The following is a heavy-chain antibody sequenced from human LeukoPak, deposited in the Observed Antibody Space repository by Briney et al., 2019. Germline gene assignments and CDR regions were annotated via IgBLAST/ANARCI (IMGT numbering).Heavy chain of an antibody. J-gene: IGHJ6*03. Sequence: SETLSLTCTVSGASISSYYWNWIRQPAGKGLEWVGRIYTTGSATYNPSLKSRVAMSVDTSKNEVSLKPDSVTAADTAMYYCAREIRGTFYYMDVWGKGTTVTVSS. D-gene: IGHD1-14*01. CDR2: IYTTGSA. V-gene: IGHV4-4*07. CDR3: AREIRGTFYYMDV. CDR1: GASISSYY.